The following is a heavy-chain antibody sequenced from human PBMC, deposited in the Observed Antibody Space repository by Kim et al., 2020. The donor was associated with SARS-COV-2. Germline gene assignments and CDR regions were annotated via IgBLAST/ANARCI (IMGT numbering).Heavy chain of an antibody. D-gene: IGHD3-16*01. V-gene: IGHV3-30*18. CDR2: ISYDGSNK. CDR1: GFTFSSYG. Sequence: GGSLRLSCAASGFTFSSYGMHWVRQAPGKGLEWVAVISYDGSNKYYADSVKGRFTISRDNSKNTLYLQMNSLRAEDTAVYYCAKESYLVWADAFDIWGQGTMVTVSS. CDR3: AKESYLVWADAFDI. J-gene: IGHJ3*02.